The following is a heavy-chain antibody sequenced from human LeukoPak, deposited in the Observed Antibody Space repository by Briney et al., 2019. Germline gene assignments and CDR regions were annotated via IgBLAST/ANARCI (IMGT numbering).Heavy chain of an antibody. CDR2: IIPISGTA. J-gene: IGHJ3*02. Sequence: ASVKVSCKASGGTFSSYAISWVRQAPGQGLEWMGRIIPISGTANYAQKFQGRVTITTDESTSTAYMELSSLRSEDTAVYYCARDDVVGARLRDAFDIWGQGTMVTVSS. V-gene: IGHV1-69*05. D-gene: IGHD1-26*01. CDR3: ARDDVVGARLRDAFDI. CDR1: GGTFSSYA.